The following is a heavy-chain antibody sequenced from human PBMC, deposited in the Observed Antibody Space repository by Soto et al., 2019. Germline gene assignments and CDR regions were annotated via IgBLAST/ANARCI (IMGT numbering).Heavy chain of an antibody. CDR1: GGSMISYY. CDR2: IYYSGST. V-gene: IGHV4-59*08. CDR3: ARHNPASTVFGIVISLRY. D-gene: IGHD3-3*01. Sequence: SETLSHTCTVAGGSMISYYWSCIRQTPGKGLEWIGYIYYSGSTNYNPSLKSRVTISVDTSKNQFSLKLSSVTAADTAVYYCARHNPASTVFGIVISLRYWGHGTLVTAPQ. J-gene: IGHJ4*01.